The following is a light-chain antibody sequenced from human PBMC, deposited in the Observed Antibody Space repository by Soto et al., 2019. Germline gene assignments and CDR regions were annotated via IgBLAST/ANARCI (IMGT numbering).Light chain of an antibody. V-gene: IGKV3-15*01. J-gene: IGKJ1*01. CDR2: GAS. Sequence: EIVMTQSPATLSVSPGEGATLPCRASQTVRNNYLAWYQQKPGQAPRLLIYGASTRATGIPARFSGSGSGTEFTLTISSLQSGDSAVYYCQQYNNWPRTFGQGTKVDIK. CDR1: QTVRNN. CDR3: QQYNNWPRT.